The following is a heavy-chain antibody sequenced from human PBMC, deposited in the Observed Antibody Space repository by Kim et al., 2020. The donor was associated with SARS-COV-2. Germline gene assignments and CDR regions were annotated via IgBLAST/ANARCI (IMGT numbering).Heavy chain of an antibody. D-gene: IGHD6-13*01. J-gene: IGHJ2*01. V-gene: IGHV4-39*01. CDR3: ARLAGYSSSWIPHWYFDL. Sequence: KSRVTISVDTSKNPFSLKLSSVTAADTAVYYCARLAGYSSSWIPHWYFDLWGRGTLVTVSS.